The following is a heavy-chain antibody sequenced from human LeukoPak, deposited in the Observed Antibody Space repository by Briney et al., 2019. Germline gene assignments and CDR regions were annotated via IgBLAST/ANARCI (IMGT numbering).Heavy chain of an antibody. D-gene: IGHD6-13*01. V-gene: IGHV1-18*01. J-gene: IGHJ5*02. CDR2: ISAYNGNT. CDR1: GGTFSSYA. Sequence: GASVKVSCKASGGTFSSYAISWVRQAPGQGLEWMGWISAYNGNTNYAQELQGRVTMTTDTSTSTAYMELRSLRSDDTAVYYCARVVWRQLVGWFDPWGQGTLVTVSS. CDR3: ARVVWRQLVGWFDP.